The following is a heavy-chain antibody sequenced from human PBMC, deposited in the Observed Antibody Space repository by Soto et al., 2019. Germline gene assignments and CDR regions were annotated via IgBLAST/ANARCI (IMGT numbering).Heavy chain of an antibody. CDR2: INAGSSTI. CDR3: ARDGSTETTNFHYAMDV. J-gene: IGHJ6*02. D-gene: IGHD4-17*01. CDR1: GFTLSSYH. Sequence: ESGGGLIQPGGSLRLSCAASGFTLSSYHMDWVRQAPGKGLEWVSYINAGSSTIHYADSVKGRFTISRDNAKNSLYLQMDSLRAEDTAVYYCARDGSTETTNFHYAMDVWGQGTTVTVSS. V-gene: IGHV3-48*03.